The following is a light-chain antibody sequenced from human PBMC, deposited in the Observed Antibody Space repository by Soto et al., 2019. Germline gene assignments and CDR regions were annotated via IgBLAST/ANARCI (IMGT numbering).Light chain of an antibody. CDR2: GAS. CDR1: QSVTSNY. Sequence: EIVLTQSPGTLSLSPGERATLSCGAVQSVTSNYLAWYQQKPGQAPRLLIYGASRRATGVPDRFIGSGSGTEFTPTISYLQSEDFGVYYCQQYDKWPPITFGQGTRLEIK. V-gene: IGKV3-20*01. CDR3: QQYDKWPPIT. J-gene: IGKJ5*01.